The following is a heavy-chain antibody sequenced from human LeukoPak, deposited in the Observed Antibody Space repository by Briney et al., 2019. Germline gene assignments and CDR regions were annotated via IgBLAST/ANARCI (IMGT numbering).Heavy chain of an antibody. Sequence: SETLSLTCTVSGGSISSSSYYWGWIRQPPGKGLEWIGSIYYSGSTYYNPSLKSRVTISVDTSKNQFSLKLSSVTAADTAVYYCAIQQGYGSGSYYNYYFDYWGQGTLVTVSS. J-gene: IGHJ4*02. CDR3: AIQQGYGSGSYYNYYFDY. CDR1: GGSISSSSYY. V-gene: IGHV4-39*07. CDR2: IYYSGST. D-gene: IGHD3-10*01.